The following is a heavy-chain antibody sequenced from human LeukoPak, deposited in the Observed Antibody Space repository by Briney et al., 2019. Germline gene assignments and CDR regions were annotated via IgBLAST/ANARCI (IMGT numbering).Heavy chain of an antibody. V-gene: IGHV4-38-2*02. CDR1: GYSITSGYY. CDR3: AREGSGYFIDY. CDR2: IYYSGST. Sequence: SETLSLTCTVSGYSITSGYYWGWIRQPPGKGLEWIGSIYYSGSTYYNPSLKSRVTISVDTSKNQFSLKLSSVTAADTAVYYCAREGSGYFIDYWGQGTLVTVSS. J-gene: IGHJ4*02. D-gene: IGHD3-22*01.